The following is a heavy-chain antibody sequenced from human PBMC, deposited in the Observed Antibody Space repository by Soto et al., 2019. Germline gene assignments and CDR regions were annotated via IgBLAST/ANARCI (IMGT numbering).Heavy chain of an antibody. D-gene: IGHD1-26*01. J-gene: IGHJ5*02. CDR3: ARDLGIVPELWPLWGDPARRHWFDP. V-gene: IGHV4-59*01. CDR2: IYYSGST. CDR1: GGSISSYY. Sequence: PSETLSLTCTVSGGSISSYYWSWIRQPPGKGLEWIGYIYYSGSTNYNPSLKSRVTISVDTSKNQFSLKLSSVTAADTAVYYCARDLGIVPELWPLWGDPARRHWFDPWGQGTLVTVSS.